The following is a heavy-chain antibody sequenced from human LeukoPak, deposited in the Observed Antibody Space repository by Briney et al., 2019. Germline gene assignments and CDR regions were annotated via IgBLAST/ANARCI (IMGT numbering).Heavy chain of an antibody. D-gene: IGHD4-17*01. CDR3: ARPFGRYGDYENYYFDY. J-gene: IGHJ4*02. V-gene: IGHV3-48*01. Sequence: GGSLRLSCAASGFTFSNYAMNWVRQAPGKGLEWVSYISSSSSSIYYADSVKGRFTISRDNAKNSLYLQMNSLRAEDTAVYYCARPFGRYGDYENYYFDYWGQGTLVTVSS. CDR2: ISSSSSSI. CDR1: GFTFSNYA.